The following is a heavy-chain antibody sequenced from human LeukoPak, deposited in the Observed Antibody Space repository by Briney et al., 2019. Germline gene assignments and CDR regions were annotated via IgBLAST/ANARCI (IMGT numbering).Heavy chain of an antibody. Sequence: SETLSLTCTVSGGSISSYYWSWIRQPAGEGLEWIGRIYTSGSTNYNPSLKSRVTMSVDTSKNQFSLKLSSVTAADTAVYYCARDSWGVTMVRGATNWFDPWGQGTLVTVSS. CDR3: ARDSWGVTMVRGATNWFDP. CDR2: IYTSGST. CDR1: GGSISSYY. V-gene: IGHV4-4*07. D-gene: IGHD3-10*01. J-gene: IGHJ5*02.